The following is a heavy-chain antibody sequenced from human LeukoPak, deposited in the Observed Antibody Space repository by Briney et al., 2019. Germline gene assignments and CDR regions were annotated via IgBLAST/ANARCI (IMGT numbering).Heavy chain of an antibody. D-gene: IGHD6-19*01. Sequence: GGSLTLSCAASGFRVSAKYMGWVGQAPGTGLEWVSVIYNGAETSYVVSVKGRFTISRDNSENALYLQMNTLGDEDTAVYYCAGATQWLAYEYWGQGTLVTVSS. CDR1: GFRVSAKY. V-gene: IGHV3-53*01. CDR2: IYNGAET. J-gene: IGHJ4*02. CDR3: AGATQWLAYEY.